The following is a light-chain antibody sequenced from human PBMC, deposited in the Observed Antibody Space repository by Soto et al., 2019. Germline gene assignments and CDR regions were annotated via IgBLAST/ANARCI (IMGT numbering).Light chain of an antibody. Sequence: EIVMTQSPATLSVSPGERATLSCRASQSVSSNLAWYQQKPGQAPRLLIYGASTRATGIPDRFSVSGSGTEVTLTISSLQSEDFAVYYCQQYNNWPPYTFGQGTKLEIK. V-gene: IGKV3-15*01. CDR3: QQYNNWPPYT. CDR2: GAS. J-gene: IGKJ2*01. CDR1: QSVSSN.